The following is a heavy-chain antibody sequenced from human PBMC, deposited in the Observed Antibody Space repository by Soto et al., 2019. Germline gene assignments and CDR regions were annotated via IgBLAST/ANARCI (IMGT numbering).Heavy chain of an antibody. Sequence: GGSLRLSCAASGFTFSTYSMNWVRQAPGKGLEWVSYISYTSSTICYADSVKGRFTISRDNAKNSLFLQMNSLRDEDTAVYYCARDNGLAGSFDPWGQGTLVTVS. J-gene: IGHJ5*02. CDR2: ISYTSSTI. CDR1: GFTFSTYS. V-gene: IGHV3-48*02. D-gene: IGHD2-21*01. CDR3: ARDNGLAGSFDP.